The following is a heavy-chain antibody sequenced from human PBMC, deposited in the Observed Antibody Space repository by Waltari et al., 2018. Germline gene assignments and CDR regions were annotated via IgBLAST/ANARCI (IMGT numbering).Heavy chain of an antibody. Sequence: QVQLVQSGAEVKKPGASVKVSCQASGYTFTGHYIHWVRQAPGQGPEWMGWINPSLGYTAYAQKFQGRITVTRDTSIRTAYMELRRLTSDDTALYYCVKGGGAPYWGQGTLVTVSS. CDR1: GYTFTGHY. J-gene: IGHJ4*02. D-gene: IGHD3-10*01. CDR2: INPSLGYT. CDR3: VKGGGAPY. V-gene: IGHV1-2*02.